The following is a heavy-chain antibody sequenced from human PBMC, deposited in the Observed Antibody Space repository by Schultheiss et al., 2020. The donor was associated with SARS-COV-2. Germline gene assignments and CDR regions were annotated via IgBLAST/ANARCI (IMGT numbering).Heavy chain of an antibody. CDR2: ISWNSGSI. CDR3: AKDEVQLSMEDAFDI. CDR1: GFTFDDYA. D-gene: IGHD5-18*01. V-gene: IGHV3-9*01. Sequence: GGSLRLSCAASGFTFDDYAMHWVRQAPGKGLEWVSGISWNSGSIGYADSVKGRFTISRDNAKNSLYLQMNSLRAEDTAVYYCAKDEVQLSMEDAFDIWGQGTTVTVSS. J-gene: IGHJ3*02.